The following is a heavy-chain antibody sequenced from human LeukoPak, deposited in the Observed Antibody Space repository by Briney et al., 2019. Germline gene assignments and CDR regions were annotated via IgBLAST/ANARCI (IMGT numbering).Heavy chain of an antibody. V-gene: IGHV3-21*01. CDR1: GFTFSSYG. CDR3: ARGHTAVTRHFDY. J-gene: IGHJ4*02. D-gene: IGHD4-17*01. CDR2: ISSGSGYI. Sequence: PGGSLRLSCAASGFTFSSYGIHWVRQAPGKGLEWVSSISSGSGYIYYADSVKGRFTISRDNAKYSLYLDMNSLRAEDTAVYYCARGHTAVTRHFDYWGQGTLVTVSS.